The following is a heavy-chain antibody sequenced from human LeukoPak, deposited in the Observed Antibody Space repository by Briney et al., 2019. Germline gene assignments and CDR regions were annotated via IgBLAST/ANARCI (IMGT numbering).Heavy chain of an antibody. CDR2: ISGSGGST. V-gene: IGHV3-23*01. CDR1: GFTFSSYA. D-gene: IGHD6-13*01. CDR3: AKDSIGIEYSSSWYYFDY. J-gene: IGHJ4*02. Sequence: PGGSLRLSCAASGFTFSSYAMSWVRQAPGKGLEWVSAISGSGGSTNYADSVKGRFTISRDNSKDTLYLQMNSLRAEDTAVYYCAKDSIGIEYSSSWYYFDYWGQGTLVTVSS.